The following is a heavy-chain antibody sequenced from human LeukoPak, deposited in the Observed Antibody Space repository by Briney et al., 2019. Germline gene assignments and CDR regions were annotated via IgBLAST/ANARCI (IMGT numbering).Heavy chain of an antibody. D-gene: IGHD1-7*01. Sequence: PSETLSLTCTVSGGSISSGDYYWSWIRQPPGKGLEWIGYIYYSGSTYYNPSLKSRVTISVDTSKNQFSLKLSSVTAADTAVYYRARANWNYVYGMDVWGQGTTVTVSS. CDR1: GGSISSGDYY. V-gene: IGHV4-30-4*01. J-gene: IGHJ6*02. CDR2: IYYSGST. CDR3: ARANWNYVYGMDV.